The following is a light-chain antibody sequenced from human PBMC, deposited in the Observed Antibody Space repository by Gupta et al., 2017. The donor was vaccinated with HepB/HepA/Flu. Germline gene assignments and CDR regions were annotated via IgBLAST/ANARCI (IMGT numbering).Light chain of an antibody. CDR2: SAS. V-gene: IGKV1-39*01. CDR3: QLTYSCPLT. CDR1: QNITNY. J-gene: IGKJ4*01. Sequence: DIQLTQSPSSLSASVGDRVTITCRTSQNITNYLNWYQQKPGKAPNLLIYSASRLQRGVPSRFTGSGSATEFALTISSLQPEDFATYFCQLTYSCPLTFGGETKVQMK.